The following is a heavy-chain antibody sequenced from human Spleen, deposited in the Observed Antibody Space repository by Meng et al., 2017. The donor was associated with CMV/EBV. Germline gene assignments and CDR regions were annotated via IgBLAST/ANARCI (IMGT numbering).Heavy chain of an antibody. V-gene: IGHV5-51*01. D-gene: IGHD1-26*01. CDR1: GYTFGNYW. Sequence: GESLKISCEGSGYTFGNYWIDWVRQMPGKGLEWMGSIHPGDSDTRYSPSFYGQVTFSADKSIRTAYLQWSNLKASDTAMYYCARQLSEGNWFDPWGQGTLVTVSS. CDR3: ARQLSEGNWFDP. CDR2: IHPGDSDT. J-gene: IGHJ5*02.